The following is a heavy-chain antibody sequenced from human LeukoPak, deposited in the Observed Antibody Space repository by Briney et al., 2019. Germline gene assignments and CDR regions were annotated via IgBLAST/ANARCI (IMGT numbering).Heavy chain of an antibody. V-gene: IGHV3-21*01. Sequence: PGGSLSLYCVASGFTFSNYNMNWVRQAPGQGLEWGSSISGSRTYIYYADSLKGRFTNSRDNAKNSLYLQMNSLRAEDTAVYYCARDPYYDFWSDYGTEAFDIWGQGTMATVSS. CDR1: GFTFSNYN. CDR2: ISGSRTYI. CDR3: ARDPYYDFWSDYGTEAFDI. D-gene: IGHD3-3*01. J-gene: IGHJ3*02.